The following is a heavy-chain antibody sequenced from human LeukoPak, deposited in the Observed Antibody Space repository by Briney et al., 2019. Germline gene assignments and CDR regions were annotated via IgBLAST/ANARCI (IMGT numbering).Heavy chain of an antibody. CDR2: ISSSSSYI. Sequence: GGSLRLSCAASGFTFSSYSMNWVRQAPGKGLEWVSSISSSSSYIYYADSVKGRFTISRDNAKNSLYLQMNSLRAEDTAVYYCARDLRGIAVAANWGQGTLVTVSS. V-gene: IGHV3-21*01. CDR3: ARDLRGIAVAAN. CDR1: GFTFSSYS. J-gene: IGHJ4*02. D-gene: IGHD6-19*01.